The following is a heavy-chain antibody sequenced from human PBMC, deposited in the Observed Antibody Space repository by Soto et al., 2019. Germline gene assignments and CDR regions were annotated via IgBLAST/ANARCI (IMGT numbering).Heavy chain of an antibody. J-gene: IGHJ6*02. D-gene: IGHD4-17*01. Sequence: GGSLRLSCAASGFTFNIYALHWVRQAPGKGLEWVAVISFDGTKKYYSDSVKGRFTISRDNLKNTLYLQMNNLRVEDAALYFCAREEDYGYRYINYGLDVWGQGTTVTVSS. CDR3: AREEDYGYRYINYGLDV. V-gene: IGHV3-30-3*01. CDR2: ISFDGTKK. CDR1: GFTFNIYA.